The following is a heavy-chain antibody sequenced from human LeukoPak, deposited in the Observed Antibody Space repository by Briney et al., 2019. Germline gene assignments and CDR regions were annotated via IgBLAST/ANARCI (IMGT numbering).Heavy chain of an antibody. J-gene: IGHJ5*02. CDR2: INAGNGNT. V-gene: IGHV1-3*03. D-gene: IGHD4-17*01. Sequence: ASVNVSCKASVYTFTSYAMHWVRQAPGQRLEWMGWINAGNGNTKYSQEFQGRVTITRDTSASTAYMELSSLRSEDMAVYYCARGEGSTVTTNWFDPWGQGTLDNVSS. CDR3: ARGEGSTVTTNWFDP. CDR1: VYTFTSYA.